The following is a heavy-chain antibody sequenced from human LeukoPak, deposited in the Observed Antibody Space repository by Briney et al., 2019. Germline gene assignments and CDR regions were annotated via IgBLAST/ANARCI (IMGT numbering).Heavy chain of an antibody. CDR3: ASAYYDFWSGYSYNWFDP. Sequence: SETLSLTCTVSGGSISSSSYYWGWIRQPPGKGLEWIGSIYYSGSTYYNSSLKSRVTISVDTSKNQFSLKLSSVTAADTAVYYCASAYYDFWSGYSYNWFDPWGQGTLVTVSP. V-gene: IGHV4-39*01. CDR2: IYYSGST. D-gene: IGHD3-3*01. J-gene: IGHJ5*02. CDR1: GGSISSSSYY.